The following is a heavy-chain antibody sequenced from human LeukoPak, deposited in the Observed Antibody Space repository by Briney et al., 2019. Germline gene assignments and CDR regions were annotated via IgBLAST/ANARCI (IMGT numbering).Heavy chain of an antibody. Sequence: SVKLSCMASGGTFSSYAISWVRQAPGQGLEWMGGIIPIFGTANYAQKFQGRVTITADESTSTAYMQLSSLRAEDTAVYYCARDHSPYYYGSGSQIHDAFDIWGQGTMVTVSS. CDR2: IIPIFGTA. D-gene: IGHD3-10*01. CDR3: ARDHSPYYYGSGSQIHDAFDI. V-gene: IGHV1-69*01. J-gene: IGHJ3*02. CDR1: GGTFSSYA.